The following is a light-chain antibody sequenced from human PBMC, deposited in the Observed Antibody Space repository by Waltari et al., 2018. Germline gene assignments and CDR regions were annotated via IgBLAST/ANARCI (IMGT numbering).Light chain of an antibody. J-gene: IGLJ3*02. V-gene: IGLV1-44*01. CDR3: TAWDDSLNGWV. CDR2: SNN. Sequence: QSVLTQPPSASGTPGQRVTISCSGSSSNIGSNTVNWYQQLPGTAPKLLFYSNNQRPSGVPAGFTGSKSGTAASLAISGLQSEDEADYYCTAWDDSLNGWVFGGGTKLTVL. CDR1: SSNIGSNT.